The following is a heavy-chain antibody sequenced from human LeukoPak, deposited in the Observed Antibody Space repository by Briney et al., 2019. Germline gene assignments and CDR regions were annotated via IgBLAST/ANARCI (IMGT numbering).Heavy chain of an antibody. CDR2: IYYSGST. CDR1: GGSISSYY. D-gene: IGHD5-18*01. Sequence: SETLSLTCAVSGGSISSYYWSWIRQPPGKGLEWIGYIYYSGSTNYNPSLKSRVTISVDTSKNQFSLKLSSVTAADTAVYYCARGGYSYGYWSYYFDYWGQGTLVTVSS. J-gene: IGHJ4*02. CDR3: ARGGYSYGYWSYYFDY. V-gene: IGHV4-59*01.